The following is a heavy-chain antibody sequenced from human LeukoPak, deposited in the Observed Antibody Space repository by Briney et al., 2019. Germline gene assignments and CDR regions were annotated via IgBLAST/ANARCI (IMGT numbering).Heavy chain of an antibody. CDR2: MNPNSGGT. J-gene: IGHJ5*02. CDR1: GYTFTSYD. D-gene: IGHD2-2*01. V-gene: IGHV1-2*02. Sequence: VASVKVSCKASGYTFTSYDINWVRQATGQGLEWMGWMNPNSGGTNYAQRFQGRVTMTRDTSISTAYMELSRLRSDDTAVYYCARVSVRFVPAPRNWFDPWGQGTLVTVSS. CDR3: ARVSVRFVPAPRNWFDP.